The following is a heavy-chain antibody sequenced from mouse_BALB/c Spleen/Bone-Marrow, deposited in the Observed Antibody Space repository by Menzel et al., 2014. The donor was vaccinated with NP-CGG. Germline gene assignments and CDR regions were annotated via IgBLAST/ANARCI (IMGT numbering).Heavy chain of an antibody. CDR3: GRWLPAMDY. Sequence: VQLQQSGAELVRPGSSVKISCKASGYAFGSYWMRWVKQRPGQGLEWIGQIYPGDGDTNYNGKFKGKATLTADKSSSSVHMQISSLTAEATSVYVCGRWLPAMDYWGQGTSVTVSS. V-gene: IGHV1-80*01. D-gene: IGHD2-2*01. CDR1: GYAFGSYW. CDR2: IYPGDGDT. J-gene: IGHJ4*01.